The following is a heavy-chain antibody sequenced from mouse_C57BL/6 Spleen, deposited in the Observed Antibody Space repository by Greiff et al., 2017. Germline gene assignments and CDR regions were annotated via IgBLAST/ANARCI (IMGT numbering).Heavy chain of an antibody. CDR3: ARSYDYGFAY. D-gene: IGHD2-4*01. Sequence: QVQLKESGAELARPGASVKLSCKASGYTFTSYGISWVKQRTGQGLEWIGEIYPRSGNTYYNEKFKGKATLTADKSSSTAYMELRSLTSEDSAVYFCARSYDYGFAYWGQGTLVTGAA. CDR1: GYTFTSYG. V-gene: IGHV1-81*01. CDR2: IYPRSGNT. J-gene: IGHJ3*01.